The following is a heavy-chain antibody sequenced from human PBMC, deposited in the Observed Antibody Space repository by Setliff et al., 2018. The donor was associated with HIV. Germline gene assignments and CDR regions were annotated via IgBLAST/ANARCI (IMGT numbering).Heavy chain of an antibody. CDR1: GFSLATRGVG. CDR2: IYWDDDK. Sequence: SGPTLVNPTQTLTLTCTFSGFSLATRGVGVGWIRQPPGKALEWLTLIYWDDDKYYSPSLKSRLAVTKDTSKNQVVLTMTILRAEDTATYYCARGLWLGTFDLWGQGTLVTVSS. J-gene: IGHJ5*02. V-gene: IGHV2-5*02. CDR3: ARGLWLGTFDL. D-gene: IGHD6-19*01.